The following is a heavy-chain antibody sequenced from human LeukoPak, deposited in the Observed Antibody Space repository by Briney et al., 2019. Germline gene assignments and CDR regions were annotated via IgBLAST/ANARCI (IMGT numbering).Heavy chain of an antibody. D-gene: IGHD3-22*01. Sequence: PGGSLRLSCTASGFSFGDYAMSWVRQAPGKGLEWVGFIRSKAYGGTTEYAASVKGRFTISRDDSKSIAYLQMNSLKTEDTAVYYCTKYYYDSSGYYYPDYWGQGTLVTVSS. CDR3: TKYYYDSSGYYYPDY. V-gene: IGHV3-49*04. J-gene: IGHJ4*02. CDR1: GFSFGDYA. CDR2: IRSKAYGGTT.